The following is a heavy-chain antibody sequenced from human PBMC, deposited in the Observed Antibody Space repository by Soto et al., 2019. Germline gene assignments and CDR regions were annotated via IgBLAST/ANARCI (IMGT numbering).Heavy chain of an antibody. CDR1: GFSLGTRGMC. V-gene: IGHV2-70*01. CDR3: ARSSVAMAGGPSDYNYYGMDV. D-gene: IGHD2-15*01. CDR2: IDWDEDK. J-gene: IGHJ6*02. Sequence: ASGPTLVNPRQTLTLTCTFSGFSLGTRGMCVTWIRQSPGKALEWLALIDWDEDKYYSPSLETRLTISKDTSKNQVVLTMTNMDPVDTATYFCARSSVAMAGGPSDYNYYGMDVWGQGTTVTVSS.